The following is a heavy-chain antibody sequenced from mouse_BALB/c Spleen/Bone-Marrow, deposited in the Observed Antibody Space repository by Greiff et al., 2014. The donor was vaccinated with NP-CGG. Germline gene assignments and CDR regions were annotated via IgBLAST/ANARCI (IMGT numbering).Heavy chain of an antibody. Sequence: VQLVESGAELVKPGASVKLSCEASGYTFTSYWMHWVKQRPGQGLEWIGEINPSNGRTNYNEKFKSKATLTVDKSSSTAYMQLSSLTSEDSAVYYCARTYFDYWGQGTTLTVSS. J-gene: IGHJ2*01. V-gene: IGHV1S81*02. CDR2: INPSNGRT. CDR1: GYTFTSYW. CDR3: ARTYFDY.